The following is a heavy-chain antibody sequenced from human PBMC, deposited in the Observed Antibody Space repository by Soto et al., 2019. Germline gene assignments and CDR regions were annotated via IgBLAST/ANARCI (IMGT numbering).Heavy chain of an antibody. Sequence: QLQLQESGPGLVKPSETLSLTCTVSGGSISSSSYYWGWIRQPPGKGLEWIGSIYYSGSTYYNPSLKSRVTISVDTSKNQFSLKLSSVTAADTAVYYCARHVDSFQYSGYDGVFDYWGQGTLVTVSS. CDR1: GGSISSSSYY. J-gene: IGHJ4*02. CDR3: ARHVDSFQYSGYDGVFDY. CDR2: IYYSGST. V-gene: IGHV4-39*01. D-gene: IGHD5-12*01.